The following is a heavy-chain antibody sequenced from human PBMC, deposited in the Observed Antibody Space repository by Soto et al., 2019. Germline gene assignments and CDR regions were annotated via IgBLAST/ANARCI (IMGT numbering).Heavy chain of an antibody. CDR3: AKDHFGSGSYRFDY. V-gene: IGHV3-23*01. Sequence: PVGSLRLSCAASGFTFSNYAMNWVRQAPGKGLEWVSGISDGGGYTYYADSVKGRFTISRDNSKNTLYLQMTSLRAEDTAVYHCAKDHFGSGSYRFDYWGQGTLVTVSS. D-gene: IGHD3-10*01. CDR2: ISDGGGYT. CDR1: GFTFSNYA. J-gene: IGHJ4*02.